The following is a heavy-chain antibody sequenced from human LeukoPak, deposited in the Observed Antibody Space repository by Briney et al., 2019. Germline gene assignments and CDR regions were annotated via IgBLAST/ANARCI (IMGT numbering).Heavy chain of an antibody. CDR1: GGSFSGYY. CDR3: ARGEIYGDYVWFDP. J-gene: IGHJ5*02. Sequence: SETLSLTCAVYGGSFSGYYWSWIRQPPGKGLEWIGEINHSGSTNYNPSLKSRVTISVDTSKNQFSLKLSSVTAADTAVYYCARGEIYGDYVWFDPWGQGTLVTVSS. CDR2: INHSGST. V-gene: IGHV4-34*01. D-gene: IGHD4-17*01.